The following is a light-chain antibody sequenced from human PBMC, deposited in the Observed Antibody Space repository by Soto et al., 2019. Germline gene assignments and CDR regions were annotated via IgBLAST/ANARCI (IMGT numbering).Light chain of an antibody. CDR3: QVWDSSSDLYV. Sequence: HSGRTKPPSASGSPGQSVTISRPGTKNDIGVFDFFSWYPHHPGKAPRLIIYEFVKRPSGVPDRFSGSKSGNTAYLNVSGLQAADEADYYCQVWDSSSDLYVFGSETKVAVL. CDR2: EFV. CDR1: KNDIGVFDF. J-gene: IGLJ1*01. V-gene: IGLV2-8*01.